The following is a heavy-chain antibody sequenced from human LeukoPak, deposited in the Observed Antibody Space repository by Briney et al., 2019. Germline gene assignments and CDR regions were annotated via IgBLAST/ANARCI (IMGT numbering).Heavy chain of an antibody. CDR2: IWYDGSDK. J-gene: IGHJ3*02. V-gene: IGHV3-33*01. Sequence: PGRSLRLSCAASGFTFSSYGMHWVRQAPGKGLEWVAVIWYDGSDKYYADSVKGRFTISRDNSKNTLYLQMNSLRAEDTAVYYCGRGRIVVVPAAKDGDVAAFDIWGQGTMVTVSS. D-gene: IGHD2-2*01. CDR1: GFTFSSYG. CDR3: GRGRIVVVPAAKDGDVAAFDI.